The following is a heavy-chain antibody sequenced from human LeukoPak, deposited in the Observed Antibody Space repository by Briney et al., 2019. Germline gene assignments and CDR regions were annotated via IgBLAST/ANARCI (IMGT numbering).Heavy chain of an antibody. CDR3: AKGYGCEASYYDYYMDV. CDR2: IRYGGSNK. V-gene: IGHV3-30*02. CDR1: GFTFSSYG. J-gene: IGHJ6*03. D-gene: IGHD3-16*01. Sequence: GGSLRLSCAASGFTFSSYGMHWVRQAPGKGLEGVTFIRYGGSNKFHADSVEGRFTISRDNSNNTLYLRMNSLRAEDTAVYYCAKGYGCEASYYDYYMDVWGKGTTVIVSS.